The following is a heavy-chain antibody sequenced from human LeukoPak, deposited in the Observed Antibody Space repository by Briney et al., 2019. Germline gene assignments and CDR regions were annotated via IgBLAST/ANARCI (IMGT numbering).Heavy chain of an antibody. D-gene: IGHD4-17*01. J-gene: IGHJ4*02. CDR3: AGESPTATTYDY. V-gene: IGHV4-61*01. CDR1: GGSVSSGSYY. Sequence: SETLSPTCTVSGGSVSSGSYYWSWIRQPPGKGLEWIGYIYYSGSTNYNPSLKSRVTISVDTSKNQFSLKLSSVTAADTAVYYCAGESPTATTYDYWGQGTLVTVSS. CDR2: IYYSGST.